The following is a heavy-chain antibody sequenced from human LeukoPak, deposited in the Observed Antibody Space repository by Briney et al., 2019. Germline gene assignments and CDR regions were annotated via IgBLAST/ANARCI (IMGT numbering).Heavy chain of an antibody. J-gene: IGHJ4*02. CDR2: ISYEGSTK. V-gene: IGHV3-30*18. CDR3: AKEACAGDCHRDYFDY. Sequence: GGSLRLSCAASGFTFSSYSIHWVRQAPGKGLEWVAVISYEGSTKYFADSVKGRFTISRDNSKNTLYLQMNSLRAEDTALYYCAKEACAGDCHRDYFDYWGQGTLVTVSS. D-gene: IGHD2-21*02. CDR1: GFTFSSYS.